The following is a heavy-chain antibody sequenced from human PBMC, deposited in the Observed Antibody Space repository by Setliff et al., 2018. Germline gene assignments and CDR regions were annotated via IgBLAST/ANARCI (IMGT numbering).Heavy chain of an antibody. CDR1: GGSVSNSGFF. J-gene: IGHJ5*02. Sequence: SETLSLTFTVSGGSVSNSGFFWGWLRQAPGKGLEWIGNIYDSGSSNYNASLKSRLIITRDTSKNQISLKLTSVTAADTAVYYCGRGFSRIEGWGNWFDPWGQGILVTVSS. D-gene: IGHD2-15*01. CDR2: IYDSGSS. V-gene: IGHV4-39*01. CDR3: GRGFSRIEGWGNWFDP.